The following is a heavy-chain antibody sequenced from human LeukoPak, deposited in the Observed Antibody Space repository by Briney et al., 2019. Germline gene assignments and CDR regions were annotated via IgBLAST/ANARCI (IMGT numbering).Heavy chain of an antibody. CDR2: IYYSGSP. V-gene: IGHV4-59*01. Sequence: PSETLSLTCTVSGGSISSYYWSWIRQLPGKGLEWIGYIYYSGSPNYNPPLKSPVTISVDTSKNQFSLKLSSVTAEDTAVYYCARLTYSSGWYKGDAFGIWGQGTMVTVSS. D-gene: IGHD6-19*01. J-gene: IGHJ3*02. CDR1: GGSISSYY. CDR3: ARLTYSSGWYKGDAFGI.